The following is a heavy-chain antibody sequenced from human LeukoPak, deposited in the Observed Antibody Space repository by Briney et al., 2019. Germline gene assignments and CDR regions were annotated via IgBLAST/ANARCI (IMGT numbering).Heavy chain of an antibody. J-gene: IGHJ5*02. V-gene: IGHV4-38-2*02. CDR3: ARAIWPIYANWFDP. D-gene: IGHD2/OR15-2a*01. CDR2: IYHSVCT. CDR1: GYSISSGYY. Sequence: SDTLSLTSTFSGYSISSGYYLGWIRPPPGKGLEWIGSIYHSVCTYYNPSLKSRATISADTSKNQFSLKLSSVTAADTAVYYCARAIWPIYANWFDPWGQGTLVTVSS.